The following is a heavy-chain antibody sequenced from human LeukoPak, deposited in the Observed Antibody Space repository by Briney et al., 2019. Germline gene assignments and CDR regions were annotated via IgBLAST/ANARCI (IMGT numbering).Heavy chain of an antibody. Sequence: GGSLRLSCEASGFTFSNHWMNWVRQAPGKGLVWVSRINTDGSSTTYADSVKGRFTISRDNAKNTLYLQMNSLKNEDTAVYYCTKDRVWNSFDSWGQGTLVTVSS. CDR2: INTDGSST. CDR1: GFTFSNHW. V-gene: IGHV3-74*01. J-gene: IGHJ4*02. D-gene: IGHD1-1*01. CDR3: TKDRVWNSFDS.